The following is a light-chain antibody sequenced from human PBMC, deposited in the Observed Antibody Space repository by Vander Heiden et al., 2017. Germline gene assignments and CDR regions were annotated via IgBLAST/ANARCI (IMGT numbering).Light chain of an antibody. J-gene: IGKJ1*01. CDR3: QQYGSSPRT. CDR2: GAS. Sequence: EIVLTQSPGTLSLSPGERATLSCRASQSASSNFLAWYQQKPGQAPRLLIYGASSRATGIPDRFSGIGSGTDFTLTITRLEPEDFAVYYCQQYGSSPRTFGQGTKVEI. CDR1: QSASSNF. V-gene: IGKV3-20*01.